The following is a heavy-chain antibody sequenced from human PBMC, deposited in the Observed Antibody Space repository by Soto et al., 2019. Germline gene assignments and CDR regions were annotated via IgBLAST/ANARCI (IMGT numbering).Heavy chain of an antibody. CDR1: GYTFTSYG. CDR3: ARGWGYDSSDYYYAY. D-gene: IGHD3-22*01. J-gene: IGHJ4*02. Sequence: QVQLVQSGAEVKKPGASVKVSCKASGYTFTSYGISWVRQAPGQGLEWMGWISAYNGNTNYAQKVQGRVTMTTDTSTSTAYMELSSLRSEDTAIYYCARGWGYDSSDYYYAYWGQGTLVIVSS. CDR2: ISAYNGNT. V-gene: IGHV1-18*04.